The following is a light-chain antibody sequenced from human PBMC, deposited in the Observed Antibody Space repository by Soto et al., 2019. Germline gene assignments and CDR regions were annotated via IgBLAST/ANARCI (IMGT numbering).Light chain of an antibody. CDR3: CSYAGSYTGV. CDR2: DVT. Sequence: LTQPRSVSGSPGQSVTISCTGTSSDVGAYKYVSWYQHYPGEAPKVVIYDVTQRPSGVPDRFSGTKSGNTASLTISGLQAEDEADYYCCSYAGSYTGVFGSGTKVTVL. V-gene: IGLV2-11*01. CDR1: SSDVGAYKY. J-gene: IGLJ1*01.